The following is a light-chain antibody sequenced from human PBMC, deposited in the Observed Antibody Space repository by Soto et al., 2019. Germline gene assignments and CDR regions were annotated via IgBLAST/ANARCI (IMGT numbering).Light chain of an antibody. V-gene: IGLV2-14*01. Sequence: QSALTQPASVSGSPGQSITISCTGTSSDVGAYNFVSWYQQHPGKAPKLMIYEVSNRPSGVSSRFSGSKSGNTASLTISGLQAEDEADYYCSSFRSGSTLFGTGTKLTVL. CDR1: SSDVGAYNF. CDR3: SSFRSGSTL. CDR2: EVS. J-gene: IGLJ1*01.